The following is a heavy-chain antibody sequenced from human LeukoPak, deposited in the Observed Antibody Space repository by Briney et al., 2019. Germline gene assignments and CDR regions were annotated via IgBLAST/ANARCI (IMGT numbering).Heavy chain of an antibody. J-gene: IGHJ5*02. Sequence: SETLSLTCTVSGGSISSYYWSWIRQPPGKGLEWIGYIYYSGSTNYNPSLKSRVTISVDTSKNQFSLKLSSVTAADTAVYYCARGTVTTTRRLTRFDPWGQGTLVTVSS. CDR2: IYYSGST. CDR1: GGSISSYY. V-gene: IGHV4-59*01. D-gene: IGHD4-11*01. CDR3: ARGTVTTTRRLTRFDP.